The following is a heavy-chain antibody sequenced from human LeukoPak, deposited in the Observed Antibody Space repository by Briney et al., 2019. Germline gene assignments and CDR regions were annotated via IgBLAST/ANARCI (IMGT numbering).Heavy chain of an antibody. J-gene: IGHJ3*02. CDR3: ASGSSALPVAGPGSAFDI. Sequence: GSSVKVSCTASGYTFTYRYLHWVRQAPGQALEWMGWITPFNGNTNYAQKFQDRVTITRDRSMSTAYMELSSLRSEDTAMYYCASGSSALPVAGPGSAFDIWGQGTMVTVSS. D-gene: IGHD6-19*01. CDR2: ITPFNGNT. CDR1: GYTFTYRY. V-gene: IGHV1-45*02.